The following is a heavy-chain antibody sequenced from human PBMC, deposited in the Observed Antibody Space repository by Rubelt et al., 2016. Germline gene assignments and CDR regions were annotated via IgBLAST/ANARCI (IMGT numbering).Heavy chain of an antibody. D-gene: IGHD6-19*01. CDR2: IWNDGSKK. Sequence: GQVVESGGGVVQPGTSLRLSCATSGFIFINYGMHWVRQAPGKGLEWVAMIWNDGSKKFYADSVKGRFTISRDTSKNTLYLQMDGLRVDDTAVYYCARHTSGWDSWGQGTLVTVSA. CDR3: ARHTSGWDS. J-gene: IGHJ4*02. V-gene: IGHV3-33*01. CDR1: GFIFINYG.